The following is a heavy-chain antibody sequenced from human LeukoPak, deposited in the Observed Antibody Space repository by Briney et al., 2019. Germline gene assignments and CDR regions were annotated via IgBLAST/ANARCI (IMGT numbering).Heavy chain of an antibody. CDR3: ARDHSSVLDV. CDR2: ISSSGSTI. J-gene: IGHJ6*02. CDR1: GFTFSSYA. Sequence: GGSLRLSCAASGFTFSSYAMSWVRQAPGKGLEWVSYISSSGSTIYYADSVKGRFTISRDNAKNSLYLQMNSLRAEDTAVYYCARDHSSVLDVWGQGTTVTVSS. V-gene: IGHV3-48*04.